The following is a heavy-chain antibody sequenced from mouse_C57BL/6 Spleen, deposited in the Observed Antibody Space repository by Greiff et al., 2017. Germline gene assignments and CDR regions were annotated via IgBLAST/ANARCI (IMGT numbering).Heavy chain of an antibody. J-gene: IGHJ3*01. CDR3: ARHTGYGNYFAY. D-gene: IGHD2-1*01. Sequence: EVKLVESGGGLVKPGGSLKLSCAASGFTFSSYTMSWVRQTPEKRLEWVATISGGGGNTYYPDSVKGRFTISRDNAKNTLYLQMSSLRSEDTALYYCARHTGYGNYFAYWGQGTLVTVSA. V-gene: IGHV5-9*01. CDR2: ISGGGGNT. CDR1: GFTFSSYT.